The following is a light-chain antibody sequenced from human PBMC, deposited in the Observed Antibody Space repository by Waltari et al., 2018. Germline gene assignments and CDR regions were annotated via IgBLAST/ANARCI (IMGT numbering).Light chain of an antibody. J-gene: IGLJ3*02. V-gene: IGLV3-19*01. CDR3: NSLRV. Sequence: SSELTQDPAVSVALGQTVRITCQGDSLRSYYASWYQQKPGQAPVLVIYGKNNRPSGIPDRFSGSSSGNTASLTITGAQAEDEADYYCNSLRVFGGGTKLTVL. CDR1: SLRSYY. CDR2: GKN.